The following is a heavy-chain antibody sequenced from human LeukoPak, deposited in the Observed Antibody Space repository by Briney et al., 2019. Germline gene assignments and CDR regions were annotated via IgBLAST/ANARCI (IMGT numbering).Heavy chain of an antibody. CDR3: ARGPGSGWDDYFDY. CDR1: GFTFSTYA. V-gene: IGHV3-30-3*01. D-gene: IGHD6-19*01. Sequence: GGSLRLSCAASGFTFSTYAMHWVRQAPGKGLEWVATISYDGSKKFYADSGKGRFTISRDNSKNTLYLQMNSLRGEDTAVYYCARGPGSGWDDYFDYWGQGTLVTVSS. J-gene: IGHJ4*02. CDR2: ISYDGSKK.